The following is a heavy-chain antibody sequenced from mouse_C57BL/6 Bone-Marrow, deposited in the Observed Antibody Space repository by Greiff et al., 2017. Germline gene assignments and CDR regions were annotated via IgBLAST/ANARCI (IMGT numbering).Heavy chain of an antibody. J-gene: IGHJ3*01. CDR3: ARSSDYGYDAFAY. CDR1: GYTFTDYN. Sequence: EVQLQQSGPELVKPGASVTMSCKASGYTFTDYNMHWVTQSHGKSLEWIGSITPNNGGTSYNQKFKGKATLTVNKSSSAAYMELRSLTSEESAVYYCARSSDYGYDAFAYWGQGTLVTVSA. V-gene: IGHV1-22*01. CDR2: ITPNNGGT. D-gene: IGHD2-2*01.